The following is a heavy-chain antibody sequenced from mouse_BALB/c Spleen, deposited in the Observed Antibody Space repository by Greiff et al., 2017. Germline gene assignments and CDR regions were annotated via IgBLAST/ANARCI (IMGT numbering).Heavy chain of an antibody. D-gene: IGHD2-3*01. Sequence: EVQGVESGGGLVKPGGSLKLSCAASGFTFSSYAMSWVRQTPEKRLEWVATISSGGSYTYYPDSVKGRFTISRDNAKNTLYLQMSSLRSEDTAMYYCASPIYDGYYAAWFAYWGQGTLVTVSA. CDR2: ISSGGSYT. J-gene: IGHJ3*01. CDR1: GFTFSSYA. CDR3: ASPIYDGYYAAWFAY. V-gene: IGHV5-9-3*01.